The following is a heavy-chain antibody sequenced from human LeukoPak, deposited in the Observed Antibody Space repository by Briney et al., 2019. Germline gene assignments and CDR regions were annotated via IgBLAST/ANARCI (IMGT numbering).Heavy chain of an antibody. CDR1: GYTFTNYG. CDR3: ARVNLRAFDF. V-gene: IGHV1-18*01. Sequence: ASVKVSXKASGYTFTNYGFSWVRQAPGQGLEWMGWISPYNGNTNFAQKLQGRVTMTTDTPTRTAYMELRSLRSDDTAVYYCARVNLRAFDFWGQGTLVTVSS. J-gene: IGHJ4*02. CDR2: ISPYNGNT.